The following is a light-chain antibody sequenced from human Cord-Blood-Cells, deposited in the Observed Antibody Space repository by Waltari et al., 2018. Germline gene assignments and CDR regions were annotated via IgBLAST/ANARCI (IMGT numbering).Light chain of an antibody. V-gene: IGKV3-11*01. CDR2: DAS. CDR3: QQRSNWPPIT. CDR1: QSVSSY. Sequence: EIVLTQSPATLSLSPGERATLSCRASQSVSSYLAWYQQKPGKAPRLRIYDASNWATGTPARFSGSGSGTDFPLTISSLEPEDFAVYYCQQRSNWPPITFGQGTRLEIK. J-gene: IGKJ5*01.